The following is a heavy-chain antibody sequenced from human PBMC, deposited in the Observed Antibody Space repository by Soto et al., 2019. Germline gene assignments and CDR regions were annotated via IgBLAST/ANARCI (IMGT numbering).Heavy chain of an antibody. D-gene: IGHD3-16*01. J-gene: IGHJ3*02. CDR3: ARDPSSSPDYVGGTEPGSAFDI. CDR1: GFVFGRYI. CDR2: MSYDGDSE. Sequence: QVQLVESGGGVVQPGGSLRLSCEASGFVFGRYILHWVRQAPGTGLAWVAVMSYDGDSEFYEDSVRARFTISRDNSNSTLYLQMNSLSLEDTAVYYCARDPSSSPDYVGGTEPGSAFDIWGPGTMVTVSS. V-gene: IGHV3-30-3*01.